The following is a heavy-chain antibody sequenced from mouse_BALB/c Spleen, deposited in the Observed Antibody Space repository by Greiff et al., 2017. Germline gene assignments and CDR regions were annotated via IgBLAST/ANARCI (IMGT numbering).Heavy chain of an antibody. CDR3: TNDYEAWFAY. V-gene: IGHV5-6-4*01. J-gene: IGHJ3*01. Sequence: DVQLVESGGGLVKPGGSLKLSCAASGFTFSSYTMSWVRQTPEKRLEWVATISSGGSYTYYPDSVKGRFTISRDNAKNTLYLQMSSLKSEDTAMYYCTNDYEAWFAYWGQGTLVTVSA. CDR1: GFTFSSYT. CDR2: ISSGGSYT. D-gene: IGHD2-4*01.